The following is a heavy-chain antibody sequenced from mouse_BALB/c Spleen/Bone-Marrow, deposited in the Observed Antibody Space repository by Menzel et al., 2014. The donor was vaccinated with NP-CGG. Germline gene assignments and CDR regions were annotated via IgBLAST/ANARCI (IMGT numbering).Heavy chain of an antibody. Sequence: QVQLQQSGAELAKPGASVKMSCKASGYTSTSYRMHWVKQRPGQGLEWIGYINPSTGYTEYNQKFKDKATLTADKSSSTAYMQLSSLTSEDSAVYYCARSYYDGSSFAYWGQGTLVTVSA. CDR1: GYTSTSYR. CDR3: ARSYYDGSSFAY. J-gene: IGHJ3*01. D-gene: IGHD1-1*01. CDR2: INPSTGYT. V-gene: IGHV1-4*01.